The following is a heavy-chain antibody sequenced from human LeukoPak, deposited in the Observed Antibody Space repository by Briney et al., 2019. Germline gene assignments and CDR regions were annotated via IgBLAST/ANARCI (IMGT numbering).Heavy chain of an antibody. V-gene: IGHV1-46*01. CDR1: GYTFTSYY. CDR3: ARTVSTGNSGWNWFDP. J-gene: IGHJ5*02. D-gene: IGHD5/OR15-5a*01. Sequence: ASVKVSCKASGYTFTSYYMHWVRQAPGQGLEWMGVINPSGGSTSYAQKFQGRVTMTRDTSTSTVYMELSSLRSEDTAVYYCARTVSTGNSGWNWFDPWGQGTLVTVSS. CDR2: INPSGGST.